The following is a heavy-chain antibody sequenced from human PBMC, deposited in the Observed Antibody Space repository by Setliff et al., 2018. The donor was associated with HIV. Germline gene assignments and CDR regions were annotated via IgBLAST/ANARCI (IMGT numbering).Heavy chain of an antibody. CDR1: DYPFSNFG. J-gene: IGHJ4*02. CDR2: ISVYNGHT. V-gene: IGHV1-18*01. D-gene: IGHD3-9*01. Sequence: ASVKVSCKASDYPFSNFGISWVRQAPGQGLEWMGWISVYNGHTNFAQKLQDRVTMTTDTSTSTAYMELRSLRSDDTAVYYCARAYDVLTGYFDYWGQGTLVTVSS. CDR3: ARAYDVLTGYFDY.